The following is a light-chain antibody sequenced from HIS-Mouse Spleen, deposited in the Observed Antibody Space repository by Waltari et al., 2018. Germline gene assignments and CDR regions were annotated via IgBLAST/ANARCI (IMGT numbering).Light chain of an antibody. CDR1: SSDVGGYNY. V-gene: IGLV2-14*01. Sequence: QSALTQPASVSGSPGQSITISCTGTSSDVGGYNYVSWYQQHPGKAPKLMIYEVSNRPSGVSNRVSGSKSGNTASLTISGLQAEDEADYYCSSYTSSSTFFGTGTKVTVL. CDR2: EVS. CDR3: SSYTSSSTF. J-gene: IGLJ1*01.